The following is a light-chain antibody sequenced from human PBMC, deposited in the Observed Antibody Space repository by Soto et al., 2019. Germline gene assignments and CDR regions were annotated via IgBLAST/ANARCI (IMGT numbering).Light chain of an antibody. V-gene: IGKV3-20*01. J-gene: IGKJ5*01. CDR3: QHYGGSPIN. Sequence: IVFSHTPCAPSRSRGERGSLCCRASQSVTSRLAWYQHKPGQAPRLLMSGASSRASGVPVRFSGSGSGTDFTLARSILEPEDPALYYCQHYGGSPINIGLGARLEI. CDR2: GAS. CDR1: QSVTSR.